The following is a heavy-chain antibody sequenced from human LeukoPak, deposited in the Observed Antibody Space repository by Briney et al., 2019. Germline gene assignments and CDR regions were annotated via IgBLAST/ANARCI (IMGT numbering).Heavy chain of an antibody. CDR3: AKDKDFWSGYHFDY. CDR1: GFTFSSYA. J-gene: IGHJ4*01. CDR2: ISGSGGST. D-gene: IGHD3-3*01. Sequence: GGSLRLSCAASGFTFSSYAMSWVRQAPGKGLEWVSAISGSGGSTYYADSVKGRFTISRDNSKNTLHLQMNSLRAEDTAVYYCAKDKDFWSGYHFDYWGQGTLVTVSS. V-gene: IGHV3-23*01.